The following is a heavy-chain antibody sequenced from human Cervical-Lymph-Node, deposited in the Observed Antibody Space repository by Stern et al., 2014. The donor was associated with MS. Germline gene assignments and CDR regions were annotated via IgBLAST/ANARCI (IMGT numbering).Heavy chain of an antibody. V-gene: IGHV1-18*01. Sequence: VQLVAYGPEVRPPGASVWVSCKASGYTFTTPNYGIAWVRDAPGRGLEWMGWISSYNGNTVYAQKLQDRVAMTTDTSTSTAYMELRSLRSDDTAFYYCARERLRDFNDYHFDSWGQGTLVTVSS. J-gene: IGHJ4*02. D-gene: IGHD4-11*01. CDR1: GYTFTTPNYG. CDR3: ARERLRDFNDYHFDS. CDR2: ISSYNGNT.